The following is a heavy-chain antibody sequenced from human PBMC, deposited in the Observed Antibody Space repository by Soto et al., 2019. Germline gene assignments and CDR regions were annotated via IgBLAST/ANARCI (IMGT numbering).Heavy chain of an antibody. CDR2: IYHSVST. V-gene: IGHV4-30-2*01. CDR1: GGSISSGGYS. CDR3: ARAGGLGAVAVDY. J-gene: IGHJ4*02. Sequence: QLQLQESGSGLVKPSQTLSLTCAVCGGSISSGGYSWSWIRQPPGKGLKWIGYIYHSVSTYYNPSLKGRVPISVDRSTIQFSLKLSSVTAADTAVYYCARAGGLGAVAVDYWGQGTLVTVSS. D-gene: IGHD6-19*01.